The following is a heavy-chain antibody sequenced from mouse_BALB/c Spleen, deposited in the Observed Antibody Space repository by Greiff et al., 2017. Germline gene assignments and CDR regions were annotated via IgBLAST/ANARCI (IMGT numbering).Heavy chain of an antibody. V-gene: IGHV1-4*02. J-gene: IGHJ1*01. CDR3: ARLDGSSTYWYFDV. Sequence: QVQLQQSAAELARPGASVKMSCKASGYTFTSYTMHWVKQRPGQGLEWIGYINPSSGYTEYNQKFKDKTTLTADKSSSTAYMQLSSLTSEDSAVYYCARLDGSSTYWYFDVWGAGTTVTVSS. D-gene: IGHD1-1*01. CDR1: GYTFTSYT. CDR2: INPSSGYT.